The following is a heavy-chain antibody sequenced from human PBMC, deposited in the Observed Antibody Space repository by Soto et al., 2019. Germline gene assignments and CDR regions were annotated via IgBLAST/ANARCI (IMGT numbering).Heavy chain of an antibody. D-gene: IGHD2-21*01. CDR3: ARDGAGAYGLGWFDP. CDR2: IYHSGST. CDR1: GDSISRGGYY. V-gene: IGHV4-31*03. J-gene: IGHJ5*02. Sequence: QVQLQESGPGLVKPSQTLSLTCTVSGDSISRGGYYWNWLRQHPRKGLEWIGYIYHSGSTIYNPSPKSRVTIPVDTSKNRLSLDLSNVTAADTAVYYCARDGAGAYGLGWFDPWGQGTLVTVSS.